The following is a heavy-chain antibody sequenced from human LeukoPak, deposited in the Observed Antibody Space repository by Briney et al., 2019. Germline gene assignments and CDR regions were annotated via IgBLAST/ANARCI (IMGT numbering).Heavy chain of an antibody. Sequence: GESLNISCKGSGYSFTTYWISWVRQMPGKGLEWMGSIDPSDSYTNYSPSFQGHVTISADKSFSTAYLQWTSLKASATAMYYCARHAKAYGSSCDYWGQGTLVTVSS. CDR3: ARHAKAYGSSCDY. CDR1: GYSFTTYW. V-gene: IGHV5-10-1*01. CDR2: IDPSDSYT. D-gene: IGHD6-13*01. J-gene: IGHJ4*02.